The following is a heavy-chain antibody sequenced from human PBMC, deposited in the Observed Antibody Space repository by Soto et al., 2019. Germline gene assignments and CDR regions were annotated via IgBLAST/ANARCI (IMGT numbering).Heavy chain of an antibody. J-gene: IGHJ6*02. CDR2: ISGTVETT. V-gene: IGHV3-11*01. D-gene: IGHD3-3*01. Sequence: PWGSRRLSCEASGFFFSDYYMSWIRQAPGKGLETLCYISGTVETTSYADSVKGRFTISRENAKNSLFLHLNSLSAGDTAVYYCAIGGGRIYYSGTEAWGQGTTVTVSS. CDR3: AIGGGRIYYSGTEA. CDR1: GFFFSDYY.